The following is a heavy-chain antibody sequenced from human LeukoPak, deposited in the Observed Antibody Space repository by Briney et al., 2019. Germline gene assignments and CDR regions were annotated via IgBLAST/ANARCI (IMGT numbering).Heavy chain of an antibody. J-gene: IGHJ4*02. CDR2: INHSGST. Sequence: SETLSLTCAVYGGSFSGYYWSWIRQPLGKGLEWIGEINHSGSTNYNPSLKSRVTISVDTSKNQFSLKLSSVTAADTAVYYCATLYSGYDTAFDYWGQGTLVTVSS. V-gene: IGHV4-34*01. CDR1: GGSFSGYY. D-gene: IGHD5-12*01. CDR3: ATLYSGYDTAFDY.